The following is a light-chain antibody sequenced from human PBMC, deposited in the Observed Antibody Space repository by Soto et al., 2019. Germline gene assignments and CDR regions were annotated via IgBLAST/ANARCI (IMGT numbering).Light chain of an antibody. CDR2: KAS. CDR1: QSISDS. V-gene: IGKV1-5*03. J-gene: IGKJ1*01. CDR3: QHYNSYSEA. Sequence: DIQMTQSPSTLSASVGDRVTITCRASQSISDSLAWYQQKPGKAPYLLSYKASTLKSGVPSRFSGSGSGTEFTRTISSLQPDDFATYYCQHYNSYSEAFGQGTKVDIK.